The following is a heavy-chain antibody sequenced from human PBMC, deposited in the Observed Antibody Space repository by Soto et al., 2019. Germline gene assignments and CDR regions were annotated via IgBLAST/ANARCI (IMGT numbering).Heavy chain of an antibody. CDR2: IQHTGNT. Sequence: SETLSLTCAVSGASIRSYHWSFLRQPAGKGLEWIGRIQHTGNTNYNPSLKSRVTMSADTSKNQISLKMTSVTAADTAVYFCAKDVSSRRWFDPWGQGVRVTSPQ. CDR3: AKDVSSRRWFDP. CDR1: GASIRSYH. J-gene: IGHJ5*02. D-gene: IGHD3-16*01. V-gene: IGHV4-4*07.